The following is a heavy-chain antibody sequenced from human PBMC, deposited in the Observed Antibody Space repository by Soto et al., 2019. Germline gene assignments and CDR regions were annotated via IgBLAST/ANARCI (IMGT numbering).Heavy chain of an antibody. CDR3: AKRRGAGGHFDY. CDR1: GFTFSFYW. D-gene: IGHD2-15*01. V-gene: IGHV3-7*03. CDR2: INQDGSEI. Sequence: GGSLRLSCEVSGFTFSFYWMSWVRQAPGKGLEWVANINQDGSEINFVDSVKGRFTISRDNAKNLLYLQMNSLRVEDTAVYYCAKRRGAGGHFDYWGQGALVTVSS. J-gene: IGHJ4*02.